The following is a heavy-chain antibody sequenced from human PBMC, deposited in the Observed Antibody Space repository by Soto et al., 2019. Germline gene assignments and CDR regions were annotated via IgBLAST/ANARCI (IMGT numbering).Heavy chain of an antibody. CDR2: VYYSGST. J-gene: IGHJ4*01. CDR1: GGSGSSSGDY. Sequence: SETLSVTCTVAGGSGSSSGDYWGWVRQPPGKGLEWIGSVYYSGSTYYNPSLESRVTISVDKSKNQFSLKLMSLSAADTAVYYCGTLEGLATISYYFDYRGHGALVTVSS. D-gene: IGHD3-9*01. CDR3: GTLEGLATISYYFDY. V-gene: IGHV4-39*01.